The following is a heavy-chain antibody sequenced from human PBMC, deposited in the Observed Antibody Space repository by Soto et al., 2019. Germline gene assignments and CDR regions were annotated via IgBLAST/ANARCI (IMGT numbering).Heavy chain of an antibody. V-gene: IGHV4-4*02. Sequence: QGPLQESGPGLVKPSGTLSLTCAVSGGSISSSNCWSWVRQPPGKGLAWIGEIYHSGSTNSNPSLKNGVNISVDKSKNQFSLKRSAVTAEVTAVYYCARVLGNDDFDIWGQGTIFTFSS. CDR1: GGSISSSNC. CDR3: ARVLGNDDFDI. D-gene: IGHD3-3*02. J-gene: IGHJ3*02. CDR2: IYHSGST.